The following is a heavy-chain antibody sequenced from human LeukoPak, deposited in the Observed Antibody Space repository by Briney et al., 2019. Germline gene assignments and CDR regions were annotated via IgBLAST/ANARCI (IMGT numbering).Heavy chain of an antibody. CDR1: GFTFSSYW. Sequence: TGGSLRLSCAASGFTFSSYWMHWVRQAPGKGLVWVSRISYDGTTATYADSVKGQFTISRDNAKNTLYLQMTSLRAEDTAVYYCARVMYYYASGSLVVYYFDSWGQGALVTVSS. CDR2: ISYDGTTA. D-gene: IGHD3-10*01. V-gene: IGHV3-74*01. CDR3: ARVMYYYASGSLVVYYFDS. J-gene: IGHJ4*02.